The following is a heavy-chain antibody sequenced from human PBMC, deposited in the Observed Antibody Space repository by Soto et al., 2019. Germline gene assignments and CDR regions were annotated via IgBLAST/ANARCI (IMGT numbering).Heavy chain of an antibody. V-gene: IGHV4-38-2*01. D-gene: IGHD2-15*01. CDR1: GFIISSGNY. Sequence: SETLSLTCAVSGFIISSGNYWGWIRKPPGKGLEWIGSIFHGGNTYYNPSLKSRVTIPVEMSKNQFSLKLNSVTAADTAVYYCARARWYAAFDVWGQGTVVTVSS. J-gene: IGHJ3*01. CDR3: ARARWYAAFDV. CDR2: IFHGGNT.